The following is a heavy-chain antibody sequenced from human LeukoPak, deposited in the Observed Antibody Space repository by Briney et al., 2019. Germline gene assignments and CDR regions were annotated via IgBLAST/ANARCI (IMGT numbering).Heavy chain of an antibody. CDR2: IFTAGST. D-gene: IGHD3-16*02. Sequence: GGSLRLSCAASGFTVSSNYMSWVRQAPGKGLEWVSVIFTAGSTFYADSVKGRFNISRDNSKNTLYLQMNSLRAEDTAVYYCARNGDYVWGSYRYSFDYWGQGTLVTVSS. J-gene: IGHJ4*02. CDR1: GFTVSSNY. V-gene: IGHV3-66*01. CDR3: ARNGDYVWGSYRYSFDY.